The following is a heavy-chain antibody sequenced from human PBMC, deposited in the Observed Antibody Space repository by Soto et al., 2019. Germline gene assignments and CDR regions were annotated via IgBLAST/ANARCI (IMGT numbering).Heavy chain of an antibody. CDR3: ASSGYSYGLPFDY. CDR1: GFTFSSYA. V-gene: IGHV3-30-3*01. Sequence: GGSLRLSCAASGFTFSSYAMHWVRQAPGKGLEWVAVISYDGSNKYYADSVKGRFTISRDNSKNTLYLQMNSLRAEDTAVYYCASSGYSYGLPFDYWGQGTLVTVSS. CDR2: ISYDGSNK. J-gene: IGHJ4*02. D-gene: IGHD5-18*01.